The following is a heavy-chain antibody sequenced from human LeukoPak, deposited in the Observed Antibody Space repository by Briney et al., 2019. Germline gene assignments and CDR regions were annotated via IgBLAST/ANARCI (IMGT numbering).Heavy chain of an antibody. CDR1: GYTFTSYD. D-gene: IGHD4-11*01. V-gene: IGHV1-8*01. J-gene: IGHJ5*02. Sequence: ASVTVSCKASGYTFTSYDINWVRQAHGQGLEWMGWMKPNSGDTGYAQKFQGRVTMTRNTSISTAYMELSSLRSEDTAVYYCARMNWLTTDNPNWFDPWGQGTLVTVSS. CDR3: ARMNWLTTDNPNWFDP. CDR2: MKPNSGDT.